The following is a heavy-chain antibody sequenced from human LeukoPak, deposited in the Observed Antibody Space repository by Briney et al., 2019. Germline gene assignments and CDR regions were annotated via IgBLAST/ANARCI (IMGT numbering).Heavy chain of an antibody. CDR1: GGSISSSSYY. J-gene: IGHJ5*02. V-gene: IGHV4-39*01. D-gene: IGHD2-2*01. CDR3: ARRGCCSSTSCYDYWFDP. CDR2: IYYSGST. Sequence: SETLSLTCTVSGGSISSSSYYWGWIRQPPGKGLEWIGIIYYSGSTYYNPSLKSRLTISVDTSKNQFSLKLSSVTATDTAVYYCARRGCCSSTSCYDYWFDPWGQGTLVTVSS.